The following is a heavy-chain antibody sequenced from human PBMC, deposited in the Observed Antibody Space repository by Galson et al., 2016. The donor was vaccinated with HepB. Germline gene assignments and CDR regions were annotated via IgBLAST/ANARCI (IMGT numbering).Heavy chain of an antibody. D-gene: IGHD2-2*01. J-gene: IGHJ3*02. CDR2: INTNTGKS. CDR3: ARDMGYCSSTSCYVTAFDM. CDR1: EYTFTTFA. Sequence: SVKVSCKASEYTFTTFAMNWVRQAPGQGLEWMGWINTNTGKSTYAQGFTGRFVFSLDTSVSTTYLQISGLEAEDTAVYYCARDMGYCSSTSCYVTAFDMWGQGTMITVSA. V-gene: IGHV7-4-1*02.